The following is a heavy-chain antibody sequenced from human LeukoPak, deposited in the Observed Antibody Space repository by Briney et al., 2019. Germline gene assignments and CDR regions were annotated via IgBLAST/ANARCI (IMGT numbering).Heavy chain of an antibody. Sequence: ASVKVSCKASGYTFTGYYMHWVRQAPGQGLEWMGWINPNSGGTNYAQKFQGWVTMTRDTSISTAYMELSRLRSDDTAVYYCARDEGYSSGWYNYWGQGTLVTVSS. CDR2: INPNSGGT. V-gene: IGHV1-2*04. CDR3: ARDEGYSSGWYNY. CDR1: GYTFTGYY. D-gene: IGHD6-19*01. J-gene: IGHJ4*02.